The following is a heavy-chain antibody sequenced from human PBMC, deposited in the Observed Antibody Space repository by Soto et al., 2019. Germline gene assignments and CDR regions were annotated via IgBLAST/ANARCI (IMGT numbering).Heavy chain of an antibody. Sequence: SETLSHTCTVSGGSISSGGYYWSWIRQQPGKGLEWIGYIYYSGSTYYNPSLKSRVTISVDTSKNQFSLKLSSVTAADTAVYYCAREASTSYYYGMDVWGQGTTVTVS. CDR1: GGSISSGGYY. V-gene: IGHV4-31*03. CDR3: AREASTSYYYGMDV. D-gene: IGHD1-1*01. J-gene: IGHJ6*02. CDR2: IYYSGST.